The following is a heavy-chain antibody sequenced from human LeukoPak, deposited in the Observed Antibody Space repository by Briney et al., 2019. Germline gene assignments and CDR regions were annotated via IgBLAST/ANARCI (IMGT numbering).Heavy chain of an antibody. Sequence: RRASVKVSCKASGYTFTSYDINWVRQAPGQGLEWMGWINPNSGGTNYAQKFQGRVTMTRDTSISTAYMELSRLRSDDTAVYYCARGGGMSWNYLIFYYWGQGTLVTVSS. V-gene: IGHV1-2*02. CDR2: INPNSGGT. J-gene: IGHJ4*02. CDR1: GYTFTSYD. D-gene: IGHD1-7*01. CDR3: ARGGGMSWNYLIFYY.